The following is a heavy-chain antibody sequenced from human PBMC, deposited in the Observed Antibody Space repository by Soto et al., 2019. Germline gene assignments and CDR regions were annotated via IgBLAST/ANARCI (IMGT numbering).Heavy chain of an antibody. CDR3: ALIKDCSRTDCYLASFDP. V-gene: IGHV2-26*01. J-gene: IGHJ5*02. D-gene: IGHD2-2*01. CDR2: IFSNDDK. Sequence: SGPTLVNPTAPLTLTCTVSGLSLSNGRLGVSWIRQPPGKALEWLAHIFSNDDKSYSTSLKSRLTISKDTSRSQVVLTMTHLDPVDSATYYCALIKDCSRTDCYLASFDPWGQGTLVTVSS. CDR1: GLSLSNGRLG.